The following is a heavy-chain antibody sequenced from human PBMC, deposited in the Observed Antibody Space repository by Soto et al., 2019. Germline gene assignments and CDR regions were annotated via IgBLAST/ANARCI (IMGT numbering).Heavy chain of an antibody. CDR1: GGPFSGSLTDYY. V-gene: IGHV4-34*01. CDR2: TNHSGPT. Sequence: QEQLEQWGAGLLKPSETLSLTCAVSGGPFSGSLTDYYWTWMGQAQGKGLPWRGETNHSGPTKYTAALRSPCAMSVDRAKNQFTVRLTSVTAPDTDDYCGARGRVNRSGTSYNCWYFDLWGRGTLVSVSS. CDR3: ARGRVNRSGTSYNCWYFDL. D-gene: IGHD3-10*01. J-gene: IGHJ2*01.